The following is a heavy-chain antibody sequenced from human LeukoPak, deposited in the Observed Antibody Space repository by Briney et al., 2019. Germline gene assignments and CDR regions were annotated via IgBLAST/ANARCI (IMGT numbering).Heavy chain of an antibody. D-gene: IGHD5-12*01. CDR2: IYYSGST. V-gene: IGHV4-39*01. Sequence: SETLSLTCTVSGGSISSSSYYWGWIRQPPGKGLEWIASIYYSGSTYYNPSLKSRVTISVHTSKNQFSLKLSSVTAADTAVYYCASPYSGNMDVWGRGTTVTISS. CDR3: ASPYSGNMDV. J-gene: IGHJ6*02. CDR1: GGSISSSSYY.